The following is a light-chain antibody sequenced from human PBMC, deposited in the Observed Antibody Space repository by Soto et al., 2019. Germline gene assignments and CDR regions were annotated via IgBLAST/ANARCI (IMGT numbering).Light chain of an antibody. CDR2: LAS. Sequence: DIVMTQSPLSLPVTPREPASISCRSSQSLQHSNGYNYLDRYLQKPGQSPQILIYLASNRASGVPDRFSGSGSGTDSTLKISRVEAEDVGVYYCMQALQTPAFGQGTKVEIK. J-gene: IGKJ1*01. CDR3: MQALQTPA. CDR1: QSLQHSNGYNY. V-gene: IGKV2-28*01.